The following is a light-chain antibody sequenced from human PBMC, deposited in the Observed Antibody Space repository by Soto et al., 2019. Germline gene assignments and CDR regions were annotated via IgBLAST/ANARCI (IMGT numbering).Light chain of an antibody. J-gene: IGKJ1*01. CDR2: GAS. V-gene: IGKV3-20*01. CDR3: QQYGRSPPWT. Sequence: ELVLTQSPGTLSLSPGERATLSCRASQRVSRSYLAWYQQKPGQAPRLLIYGASTRATGIPARFSGSGSGTDFTLTISRLEPEDIAVYYCQQYGRSPPWTFGQGTKVDI. CDR1: QRVSRSY.